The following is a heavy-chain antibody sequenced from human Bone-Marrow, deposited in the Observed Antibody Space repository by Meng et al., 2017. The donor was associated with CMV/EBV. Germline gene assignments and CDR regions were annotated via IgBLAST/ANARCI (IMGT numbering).Heavy chain of an antibody. J-gene: IGHJ5*02. CDR3: ARVRTVTSSGWFDP. Sequence: GESLKISCAASGFTFSSYWMSWVRQAPGKGLEWVANIKQDGSEKYYVDSVKGRFTISRDNAKNSLYLQMNSLRAEDTAVYYCARVRTVTSSGWFDPWGQGTLVTVSS. V-gene: IGHV3-7*01. D-gene: IGHD4-17*01. CDR2: IKQDGSEK. CDR1: GFTFSSYW.